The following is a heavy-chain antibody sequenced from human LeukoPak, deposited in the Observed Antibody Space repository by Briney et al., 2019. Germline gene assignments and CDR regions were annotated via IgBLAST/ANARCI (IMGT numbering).Heavy chain of an antibody. CDR2: IYPGDSDT. D-gene: IGHD6-19*01. CDR1: GYSFTSYW. Sequence: GESLKISCKGSGYSFTSYWIDWVRQMPGKGLEWMGIIYPGDSDTRYSPSFQGQVTISADKSISTAYLQWSSLKASDTAMYYCARQAGIAVAGTAGGYWGQGTLVTVSS. V-gene: IGHV5-51*01. J-gene: IGHJ4*02. CDR3: ARQAGIAVAGTAGGY.